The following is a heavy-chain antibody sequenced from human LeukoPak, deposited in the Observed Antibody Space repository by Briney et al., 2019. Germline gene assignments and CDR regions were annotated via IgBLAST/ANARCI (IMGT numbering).Heavy chain of an antibody. CDR3: ASSRSPGDYGFDY. CDR2: IYHSGST. CDR1: GYSISSGYY. D-gene: IGHD4-17*01. Sequence: SETLSLTCTVSGYSISSGYYWGWIRQPPGKGLEWIGSIYHSGSTYYNPSLKSRLTISVDTSKNQFSLKLSSVTAADTAVYYCASSRSPGDYGFDYWGQGTLVTVSS. V-gene: IGHV4-38-2*02. J-gene: IGHJ4*02.